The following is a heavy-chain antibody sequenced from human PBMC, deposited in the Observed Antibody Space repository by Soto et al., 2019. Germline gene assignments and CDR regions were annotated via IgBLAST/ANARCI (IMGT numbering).Heavy chain of an antibody. V-gene: IGHV4-59*01. CDR3: ASLYGDYDWFDP. D-gene: IGHD4-17*01. J-gene: IGHJ5*02. Sequence: SQTLSLTCTVSGASINSYWSWIRQPPGKGLEWIGYVYYSGSTKYNPSLKSRVTIFVDTSKSQFSLNLNSVTAADTAVYFCASLYGDYDWFDPWGQGTPVTVSS. CDR1: GASINSY. CDR2: VYYSGST.